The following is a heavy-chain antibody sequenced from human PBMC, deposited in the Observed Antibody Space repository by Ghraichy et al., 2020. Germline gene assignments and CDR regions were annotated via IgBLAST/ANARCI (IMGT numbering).Heavy chain of an antibody. CDR1: GFTFSSYS. V-gene: IGHV3-48*01. CDR2: ISSSSSTI. CDR3: ARVGQQLGNYYYYGMDV. J-gene: IGHJ6*02. Sequence: GGSLRLSCAASGFTFSSYSMNWVRQAPGKGLEWVSYISSSSSTIYYADSVKGRFTISRDNAKNSLYLQMNSLRAEDTAVYYCARVGQQLGNYYYYGMDVWGQGTTVTVSS. D-gene: IGHD6-13*01.